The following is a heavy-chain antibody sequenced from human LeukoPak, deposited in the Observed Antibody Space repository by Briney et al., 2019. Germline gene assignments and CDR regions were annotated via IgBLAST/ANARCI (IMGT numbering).Heavy chain of an antibody. J-gene: IGHJ5*02. CDR2: ISAYKGNT. D-gene: IGHD3-9*01. V-gene: IGHV1-18*01. CDR1: GYTFTSYG. Sequence: ASVKVSCKASGYTFTSYGISWVRQAPGQGGEGMGWISAYKGNTNYAQKLQGRGTMTTETSTSTAYIELRSLRSDDTAVYYCARADRYFDWLRFSNWFAPWGQGTLVTVSS. CDR3: ARADRYFDWLRFSNWFAP.